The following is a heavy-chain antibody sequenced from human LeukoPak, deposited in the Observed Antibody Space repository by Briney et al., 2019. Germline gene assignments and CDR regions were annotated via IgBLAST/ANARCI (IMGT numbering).Heavy chain of an antibody. CDR1: GFTFGDYA. D-gene: IGHD3-3*01. J-gene: IGHJ4*02. CDR3: SRRSSYDFFDY. V-gene: IGHV3-49*04. Sequence: GRSLRLSCTVSGFTFGDYAMGWVRQVPGKGLEYIGFIRSKTYGGTTEYAASVKGSFTISRDDSKSIAYLQMNSLKTEDTGVCYCSRRSSYDFFDYWGQGTLVTVSS. CDR2: IRSKTYGGTT.